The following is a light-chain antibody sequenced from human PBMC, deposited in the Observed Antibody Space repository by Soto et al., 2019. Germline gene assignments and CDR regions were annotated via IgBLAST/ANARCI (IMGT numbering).Light chain of an antibody. CDR1: SSDVGGYNY. CDR2: DVS. V-gene: IGLV2-14*01. J-gene: IGLJ2*01. Sequence: QSALTQPASVSGSPGQSITISCTGTSSDVGGYNYVSWYQQHPGKAPKLMIYDVSNRPSGVSNRFSGSKSGNTASLTISGLQDEDEADYYCSSYTSSSTYVVFGGGTKVTV. CDR3: SSYTSSSTYVV.